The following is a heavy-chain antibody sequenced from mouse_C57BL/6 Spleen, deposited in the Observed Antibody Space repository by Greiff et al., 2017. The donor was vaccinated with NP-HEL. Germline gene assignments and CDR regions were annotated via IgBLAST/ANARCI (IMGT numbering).Heavy chain of an antibody. Sequence: QVQLQQPGAELVKPGASVKMSCKASGYTFTSYWITWVKQRPGQGLEWIGDIYPGSGSTNYNEKFKSKATLTADKSSSTVYMELSRLTSEDSAVYFCARHEGTGTGAMDYWGQGTSVTVSS. J-gene: IGHJ4*01. V-gene: IGHV1-55*01. D-gene: IGHD4-1*01. CDR2: IYPGSGST. CDR3: ARHEGTGTGAMDY. CDR1: GYTFTSYW.